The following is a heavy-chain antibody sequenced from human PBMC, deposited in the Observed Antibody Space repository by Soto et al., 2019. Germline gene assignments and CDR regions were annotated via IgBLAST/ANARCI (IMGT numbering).Heavy chain of an antibody. CDR3: ARILFGRSVAGGYFYMDV. D-gene: IGHD6-19*01. Sequence: HVTLKESGPVLVNPTETLTLTCTVSGFSLSNGKVGVSWIRQPPGKALEWLAHIFSNDEKSYRTSLKSRHTISEDTSKSQVVITMTNVDPADTAIYYCARILFGRSVAGGYFYMDVWGKGTTVTVSS. CDR2: IFSNDEK. V-gene: IGHV2-26*01. CDR1: GFSLSNGKVG. J-gene: IGHJ6*03.